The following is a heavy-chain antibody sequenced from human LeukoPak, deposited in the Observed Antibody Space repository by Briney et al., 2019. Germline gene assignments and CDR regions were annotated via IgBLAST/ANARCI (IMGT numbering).Heavy chain of an antibody. CDR3: AKDISGSSWGRLDY. Sequence: GGSLRLPCAASGFTFSSYGMHWVRQAPGKGLEWVAVISYDGSNKYYADSVKGRFTISRDNSKNTLYLQMNSLRAEDTAVYYCAKDISGSSWGRLDYWGQGTLVTVSS. D-gene: IGHD3-10*01. CDR2: ISYDGSNK. CDR1: GFTFSSYG. V-gene: IGHV3-30*18. J-gene: IGHJ4*02.